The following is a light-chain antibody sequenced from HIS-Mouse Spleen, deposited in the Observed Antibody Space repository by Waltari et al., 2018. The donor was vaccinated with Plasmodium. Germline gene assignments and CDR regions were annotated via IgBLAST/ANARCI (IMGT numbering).Light chain of an antibody. CDR3: CSYAGSYTWV. J-gene: IGLJ3*02. Sequence: QSALTQPRSVSGSPGQSVTISCPGPSSDVGGYNYVSWYQQHPGKAPKLMIYDVSKLPSGVPDRFSGSKSGNTASLTISGLQAEDEADYYCCSYAGSYTWVFGGGTKLTVL. CDR2: DVS. V-gene: IGLV2-11*01. CDR1: SSDVGGYNY.